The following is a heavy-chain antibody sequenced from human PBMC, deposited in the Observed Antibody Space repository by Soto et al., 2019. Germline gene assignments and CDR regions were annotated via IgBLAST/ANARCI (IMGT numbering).Heavy chain of an antibody. CDR2: IYFTGNT. CDR3: VGQTFTIAAASYGRSNWFDP. V-gene: IGHV4-39*01. CDR1: GGSITSSSHF. J-gene: IGHJ5*02. Sequence: SETLSLTCTASGGSITSSSHFWGWVRQPPGKGLEWIGTIYFTGNTYYTPSLKSRLTMSIDTSKNEFSLRLNSVTAADTAVYYCVGQTFTIAAASYGRSNWFDPWGPGTRVTVS. D-gene: IGHD6-25*01.